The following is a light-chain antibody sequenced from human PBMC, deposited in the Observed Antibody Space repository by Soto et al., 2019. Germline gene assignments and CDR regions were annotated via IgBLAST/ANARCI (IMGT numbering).Light chain of an antibody. V-gene: IGKV3-20*01. J-gene: IGKJ3*01. CDR1: QSVSSSY. Sequence: EIVLTQSPGTLSLSPGERATLSCRASQSVSSSYLAWYQQKPGQAPRLLSYGASSRATGIPDRFSGSGSGTDFTLTISRLEPEDFALYYCQNYGSSFTFGPGTKVDIK. CDR2: GAS. CDR3: QNYGSSFT.